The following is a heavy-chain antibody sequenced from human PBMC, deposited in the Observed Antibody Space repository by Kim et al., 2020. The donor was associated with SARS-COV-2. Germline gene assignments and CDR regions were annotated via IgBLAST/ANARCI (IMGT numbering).Heavy chain of an antibody. Sequence: SRKSRATISVDTTKNQFSRKLSSVTAADTAVYYCARGAVGGNSGVYYFDYWGQGTLVTVSS. V-gene: IGHV4-59*09. CDR3: ARGAVGGNSGVYYFDY. J-gene: IGHJ4*02. D-gene: IGHD6-19*01.